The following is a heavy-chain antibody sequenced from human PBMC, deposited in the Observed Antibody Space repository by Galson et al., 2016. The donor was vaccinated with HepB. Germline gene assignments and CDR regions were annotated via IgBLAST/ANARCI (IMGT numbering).Heavy chain of an antibody. Sequence: SETLSLTCTVSGGSMRNYQWSWVRQPPGKGLEWIGYIYNDGSRSANHNPSLKSRISISQDTSKKQFSLRLTSVTPADTAVYYCARDTWGSLVYWGQGTLVTVSS. CDR2: IYNDGSRSA. CDR1: GGSMRNYQ. V-gene: IGHV4-59*01. D-gene: IGHD7-27*01. CDR3: ARDTWGSLVY. J-gene: IGHJ4*02.